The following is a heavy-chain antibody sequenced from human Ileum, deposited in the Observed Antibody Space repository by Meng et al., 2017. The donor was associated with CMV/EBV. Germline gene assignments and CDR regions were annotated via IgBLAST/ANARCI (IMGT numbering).Heavy chain of an antibody. CDR3: ARQQLWLDY. Sequence: RSCEAYGCTLSDNYMRWIRQAPGKGLQWGAYMRGSGHSIQYADSVKGRITVSRDNDKNSVCLQMDSLRAEDTAVYYCARQQLWLDYWGQGTLVTVSS. V-gene: IGHV3-11*01. CDR2: MRGSGHSI. D-gene: IGHD5-18*01. J-gene: IGHJ4*02. CDR1: GCTLSDNY.